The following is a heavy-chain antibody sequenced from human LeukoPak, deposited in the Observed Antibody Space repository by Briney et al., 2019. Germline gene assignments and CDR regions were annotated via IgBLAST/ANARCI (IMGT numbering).Heavy chain of an antibody. D-gene: IGHD6-13*01. CDR1: GFTFSSYA. CDR2: ISGSGGST. V-gene: IGHV3-23*01. J-gene: IGHJ4*02. Sequence: PGGSLRLSCAASGFTFSSYAMSWVRQAPGKGLEWVSAISGSGGSTYYADSVKGRFTISRDNSKNTLYLQMNSLRAEDTAVYYCAKTNFEQLVPGLPFDYWGQGTLVTVSS. CDR3: AKTNFEQLVPGLPFDY.